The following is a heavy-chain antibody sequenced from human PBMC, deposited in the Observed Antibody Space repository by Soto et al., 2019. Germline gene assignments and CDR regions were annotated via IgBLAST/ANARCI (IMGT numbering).Heavy chain of an antibody. J-gene: IGHJ5*02. CDR2: ISNSGGST. V-gene: IGHV3-23*01. CDR3: AKDYFVAATHFDP. D-gene: IGHD2-15*01. CDR1: GFTFSSYA. Sequence: EVQLLESGGGLVQPGGSLRLSCAASGFTFSSYAMSWVRQAPGKGLEWVSAISNSGGSTYYADSVKGRFTISRDNSNNTLFLQMNSLRAEDTAVYYCAKDYFVAATHFDPWGQGTLVTVSS.